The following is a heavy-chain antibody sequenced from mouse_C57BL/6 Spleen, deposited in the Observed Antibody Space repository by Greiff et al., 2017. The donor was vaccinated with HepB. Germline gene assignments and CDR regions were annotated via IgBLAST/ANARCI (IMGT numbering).Heavy chain of an antibody. CDR3: ARESSTMVTPAWFAY. Sequence: EVQLVESGGGLVKPGGSLKLSCAASGFTFSDYGMHWVRQAPEKGLEWVAYISSGSSTIYYADTVKGRFTISRDNAKNTLFLQMTSLRSEDTAMYYCARESSTMVTPAWFAYWGQGTLVTVSA. CDR2: ISSGSSTI. D-gene: IGHD2-2*01. V-gene: IGHV5-17*01. CDR1: GFTFSDYG. J-gene: IGHJ3*01.